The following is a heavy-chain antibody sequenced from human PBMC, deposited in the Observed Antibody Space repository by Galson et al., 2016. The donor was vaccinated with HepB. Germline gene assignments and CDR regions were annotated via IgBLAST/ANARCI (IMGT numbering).Heavy chain of an antibody. V-gene: IGHV1-2*04. Sequence: SVKVSCKASGYTFTGYYIHWVRQAPGHGLEWMGWTNPKSGGTNYAQNFQGWVTMTRDASISTAYMELSRLRSDDTAVYYCARDLATITPFHYFDYWGQGTLVTVSS. CDR1: GYTFTGYY. D-gene: IGHD5-12*01. J-gene: IGHJ4*02. CDR3: ARDLATITPFHYFDY. CDR2: TNPKSGGT.